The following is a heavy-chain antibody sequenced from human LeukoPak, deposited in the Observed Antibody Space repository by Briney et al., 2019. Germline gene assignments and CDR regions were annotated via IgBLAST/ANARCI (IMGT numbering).Heavy chain of an antibody. V-gene: IGHV1-69*13. CDR3: ARGLGSSSSPGDY. Sequence: GASVKVSCKASGGTFSSCAISWVRQAPGQGLEWMGGIIPIFGTANYAQKFQGRVTITAGESTSTAYMELSRLRSDDTAVYYCARGLGSSSSPGDYWGQGTLVTVSS. J-gene: IGHJ4*02. D-gene: IGHD6-6*01. CDR2: IIPIFGTA. CDR1: GGTFSSCA.